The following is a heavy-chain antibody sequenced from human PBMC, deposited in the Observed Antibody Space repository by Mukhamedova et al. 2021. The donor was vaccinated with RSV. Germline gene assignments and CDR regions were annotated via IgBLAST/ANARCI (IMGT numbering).Heavy chain of an antibody. Sequence: GRFTISRDNAKNTLLLQMNSLRAEDTAVYYCARGGGFSYSSTEYWGQGTLVTVSS. CDR3: ARGGGFSYSSTEY. J-gene: IGHJ4*02. D-gene: IGHD5-18*01. V-gene: IGHV3-74*01.